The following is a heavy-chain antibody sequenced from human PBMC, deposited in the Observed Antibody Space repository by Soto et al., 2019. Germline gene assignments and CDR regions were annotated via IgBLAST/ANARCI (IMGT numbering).Heavy chain of an antibody. CDR3: ARGGCGAGSCHTPVEYYGLDV. V-gene: IGHV3-7*05. CDR1: GFTFSTYW. J-gene: IGHJ6*02. CDR2: IKQDGTEK. D-gene: IGHD2-15*01. Sequence: EAQLVESGGGLVQPGGSLRLSCSASGFTFSTYWMTWVRQAPGKGLEWVANIKQDGTEKYYVDSVRGRFTVSRDNAKNSLYLQMNNLRAEDTAMYYCARGGCGAGSCHTPVEYYGLDVWGQGTTVTVSS.